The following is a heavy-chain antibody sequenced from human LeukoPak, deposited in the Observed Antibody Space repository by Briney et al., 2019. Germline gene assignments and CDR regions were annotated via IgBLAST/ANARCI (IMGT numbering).Heavy chain of an antibody. V-gene: IGHV4-59*08. J-gene: IGHJ6*02. Sequence: SETLSPTCTVSGGSISSYYWSWIRQPPGKGLEWIGYIYYSGSTNYNPSLKSRVTISVDTSKNQFSLSLSSVTAADTAVYYCARITFVVEGYGMDVWGRGTTVTVSS. CDR1: GGSISSYY. CDR3: ARITFVVEGYGMDV. D-gene: IGHD2-21*01. CDR2: IYYSGST.